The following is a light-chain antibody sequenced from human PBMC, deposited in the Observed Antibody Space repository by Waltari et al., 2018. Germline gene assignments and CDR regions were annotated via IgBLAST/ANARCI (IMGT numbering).Light chain of an antibody. J-gene: IGKJ4*01. CDR3: QQYEDWPPIT. CDR1: QSVTTS. Sequence: EIVMTQSPATVSVSPGERATLSCRASQSVTTSLAWFQQRPGQPPRVLIYGASTRAAGIPARFSGSGSGTEFTLTISSLQSEDFAVYYCQQYEDWPPITFGGGIKVEIK. V-gene: IGKV3-15*01. CDR2: GAS.